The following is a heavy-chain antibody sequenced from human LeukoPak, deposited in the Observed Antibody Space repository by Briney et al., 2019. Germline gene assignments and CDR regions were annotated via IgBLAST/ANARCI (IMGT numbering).Heavy chain of an antibody. CDR3: ARDQVVHDSSGYYAFDI. CDR1: GYTFTGYY. V-gene: IGHV1-2*02. CDR2: INPNSGGT. J-gene: IGHJ3*02. D-gene: IGHD3-22*01. Sequence: ASVKVSCKASGYTFTGYYMHWVRQASGQGLEWMGWINPNSGGTNYAQKFQGRVTMTRDTSISTAYMELSRLRSDDTAVYYCARDQVVHDSSGYYAFDIWGQGTMVTVSS.